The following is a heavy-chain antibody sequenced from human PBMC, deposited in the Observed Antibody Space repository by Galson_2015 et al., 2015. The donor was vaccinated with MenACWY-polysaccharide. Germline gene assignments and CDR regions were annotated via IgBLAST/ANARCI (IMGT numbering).Heavy chain of an antibody. CDR2: ISYDGSNK. CDR3: TRTYCSRTTCYAPDQPGFDF. V-gene: IGHV3-30-3*01. D-gene: IGHD2-2*01. CDR1: GFTFSSYA. J-gene: IGHJ4*02. Sequence: SLRLSCAASGFTFSSYAMHWVRQAPDKGLEWVAVISYDGSNKYFADSVKGRFTISRDNSKNTMYLQVSSLRAEDTAVYYCTRTYCSRTTCYAPDQPGFDFWGQGTLVTVSS.